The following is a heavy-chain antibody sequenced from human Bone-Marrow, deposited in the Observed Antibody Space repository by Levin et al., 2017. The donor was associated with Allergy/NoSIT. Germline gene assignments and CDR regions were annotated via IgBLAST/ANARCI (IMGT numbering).Heavy chain of an antibody. D-gene: IGHD6-6*01. CDR3: ARGLVAARRPYYYYGMDV. V-gene: IGHV5-51*01. CDR1: GYSFTSYW. CDR2: IYPGDSDT. Sequence: GESLKISCKGSGYSFTSYWIGWVRQMPGKGLEWMGIIYPGDSDTRYSPSFQGQVTISADKSISTAYLQWSSLKASDTAMYYCARGLVAARRPYYYYGMDVWGQGTTVTVSS. J-gene: IGHJ6*02.